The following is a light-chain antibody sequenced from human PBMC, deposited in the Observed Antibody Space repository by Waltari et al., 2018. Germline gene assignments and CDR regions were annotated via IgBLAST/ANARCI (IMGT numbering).Light chain of an antibody. CDR1: QSVSRA. CDR2: GAS. J-gene: IGKJ1*01. V-gene: IGKV3-20*01. Sequence: EIVLTQSPGTLSLSLGERATVSCRTSQSVSRALAWYQQKPGQAPRLLIYGASTRATDIPDRFSGSGSGTEFSLTISRLEPDDFAVYYCQHYLRLPVTFGQGTTVEI. CDR3: QHYLRLPVT.